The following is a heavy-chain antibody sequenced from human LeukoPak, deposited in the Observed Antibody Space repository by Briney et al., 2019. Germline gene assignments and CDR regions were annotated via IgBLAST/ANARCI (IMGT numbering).Heavy chain of an antibody. V-gene: IGHV4-59*01. D-gene: IGHD3-22*01. CDR2: IYYSGTT. CDR1: GASISSYF. Sequence: PSETLSLTCSVSGASISSYFWSWIRQPTGKGLEWMGYIYYSGTTNYNPSLKSRIAISLDTSKKQFSLRMRSVTAGDTAVYYCARSTSGYYSKHYYFYMDVWGKGTTVTVSS. CDR3: ARSTSGYYSKHYYFYMDV. J-gene: IGHJ6*03.